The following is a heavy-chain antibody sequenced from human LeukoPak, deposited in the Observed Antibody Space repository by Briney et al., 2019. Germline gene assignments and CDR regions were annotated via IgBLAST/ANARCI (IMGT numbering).Heavy chain of an antibody. CDR2: IRSKAYGGTA. Sequence: GRSLRPSCITSVLTFGDDNMNWVRQAPGEGLGWIGFIRSKAYGGTAEYATSLKGRFIISRDDSKSIAYLQMNSLKTEDTAFYYCTSSADWNDGKNYWGQGTLVTVSS. J-gene: IGHJ4*02. CDR3: TSSADWNDGKNY. CDR1: VLTFGDDN. D-gene: IGHD1-1*01. V-gene: IGHV3-49*04.